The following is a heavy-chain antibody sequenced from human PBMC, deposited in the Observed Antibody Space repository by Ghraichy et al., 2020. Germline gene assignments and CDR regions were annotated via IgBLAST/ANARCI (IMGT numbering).Heavy chain of an antibody. Sequence: GGSLRLSCAASGFAFSDYHMSWIRQAPGKGLEWISYISSRRSTIKYVESAKGRFTISRDNVKNSLYLEMNNLRLEDTAVYYCARGNLFGVRNLFNHWGQGILLTVSS. D-gene: IGHD3-3*01. CDR1: GFAFSDYH. V-gene: IGHV3-11*01. J-gene: IGHJ1*01. CDR2: ISSRRSTI. CDR3: ARGNLFGVRNLFNH.